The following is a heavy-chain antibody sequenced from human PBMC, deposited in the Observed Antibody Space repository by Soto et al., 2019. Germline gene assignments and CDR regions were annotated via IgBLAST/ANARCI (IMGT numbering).Heavy chain of an antibody. CDR3: AADGGGYIYGLARH. CDR2: IIPIFGTA. V-gene: IGHV1-69*05. D-gene: IGHD4-17*01. J-gene: IGHJ4*02. CDR1: GRTFSSYG. Sequence: SVKVSCKASGRTFSSYGISWVRQAPGQGLEWMGGIIPIFGTANYAQMLQERVTISRDMSTSTAYMELSSLRPEDTAVYYWAADGGGYIYGLARHWGRGTLGTVSS.